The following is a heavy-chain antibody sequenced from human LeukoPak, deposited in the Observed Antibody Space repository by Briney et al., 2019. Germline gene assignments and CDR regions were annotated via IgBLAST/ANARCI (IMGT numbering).Heavy chain of an antibody. D-gene: IGHD3-3*02. Sequence: GGSLRLSCAASGFTVSSNYMSWVRQAPGKGLEWVSVIYSGDSTFYANSVKGRFTISRDNSKDTLYLQMNSLRAEDTAVYYCARALGDAFDIWGQGTMVTVSS. CDR3: ARALGDAFDI. J-gene: IGHJ3*02. CDR1: GFTVSSNY. V-gene: IGHV3-53*01. CDR2: IYSGDST.